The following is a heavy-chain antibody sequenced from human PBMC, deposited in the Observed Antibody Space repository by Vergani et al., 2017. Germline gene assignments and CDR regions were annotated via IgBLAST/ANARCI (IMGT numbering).Heavy chain of an antibody. CDR1: GYTFTGYY. Sequence: QVQLVQSGAEVKKPGASVKVSCKASGYTFTGYYMHWVRQAPGQGLEWMGWINPNSGGTNYAQKFQGRVTMTRDTSISTAYMELSRLRSDDTAVYYCARTGGYCSSTSCYSAHLDYYYVDVWGKGTTVTVSS. CDR3: ARTGGYCSSTSCYSAHLDYYYVDV. D-gene: IGHD2-2*01. J-gene: IGHJ6*03. CDR2: INPNSGGT. V-gene: IGHV1-2*02.